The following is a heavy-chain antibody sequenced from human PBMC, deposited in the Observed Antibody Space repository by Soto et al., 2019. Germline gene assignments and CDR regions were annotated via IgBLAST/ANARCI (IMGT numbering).Heavy chain of an antibody. CDR2: IYYSGST. J-gene: IGHJ4*02. D-gene: IGHD3-16*01. Sequence: QVQLQESGPGLVKPSQTLSLTCTVSGGSISSGGYYWSWIRQHPGKGLEWIGYIYYSGSTYYNPSLKSRVTLSVDTSKNQFYLNLSSVTAADTAVYSCARGVLEEFRDDYWGQGTLVTVSS. CDR1: GGSISSGGYY. V-gene: IGHV4-31*03. CDR3: ARGVLEEFRDDY.